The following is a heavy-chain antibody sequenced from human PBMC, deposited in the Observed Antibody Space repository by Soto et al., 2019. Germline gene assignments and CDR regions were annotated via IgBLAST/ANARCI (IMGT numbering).Heavy chain of an antibody. D-gene: IGHD3-22*01. J-gene: IGHJ6*02. V-gene: IGHV1-69*13. Sequence: SVKVSCKASGGTFSSYAISWVRQAPGQGLEWMGGIIPIFGTANYAQKFQGRVTITADESTSTAYMELSSLRSEDTAVYYCAVGDTMIVVVTDGMDVWGQGTTVTVSS. CDR2: IIPIFGTA. CDR3: AVGDTMIVVVTDGMDV. CDR1: GGTFSSYA.